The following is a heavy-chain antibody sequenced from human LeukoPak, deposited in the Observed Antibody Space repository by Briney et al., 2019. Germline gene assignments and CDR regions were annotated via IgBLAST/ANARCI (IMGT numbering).Heavy chain of an antibody. CDR2: ISAYNGNT. V-gene: IGHV1-18*01. J-gene: IGHJ6*02. Sequence: ASVKVSCKASGYTFTSYGISWVRQAPGQGLEWMGWISAYNGNTNYAQKLQGRVTMTTDTSTSTAYMELRSLRSDDTAVYYCARDSVVVVAATSGGEYYYYGMDVWGQGTTVTVSS. CDR1: GYTFTSYG. D-gene: IGHD2-15*01. CDR3: ARDSVVVVAATSGGEYYYYGMDV.